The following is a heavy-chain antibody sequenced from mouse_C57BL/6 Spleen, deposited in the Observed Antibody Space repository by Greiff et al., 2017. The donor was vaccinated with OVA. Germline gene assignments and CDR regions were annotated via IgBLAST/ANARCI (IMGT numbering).Heavy chain of an antibody. J-gene: IGHJ2*01. CDR3: TPGGRWDFDY. Sequence: VQLQQSGAELVRPGASVKLSCTASGFNIKDYYMHWVKQRPEQGLEWIGWIDPENGDTEYASKFQGKATITADTSSNTAYLQLSSLTSEDTAVYYCTPGGRWDFDYWGQGTTLTVSS. D-gene: IGHD3-3*01. CDR2: IDPENGDT. CDR1: GFNIKDYY. V-gene: IGHV14-4*01.